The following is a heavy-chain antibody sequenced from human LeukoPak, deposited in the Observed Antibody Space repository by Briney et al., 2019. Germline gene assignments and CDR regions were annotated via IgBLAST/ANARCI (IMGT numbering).Heavy chain of an antibody. V-gene: IGHV7-4-1*02. D-gene: IGHD3-3*01. CDR2: INTNTGNP. CDR1: GYTLTELS. Sequence: ASVKVSCKVSGYTLTELSMHWVRQAPGQGLEWMGWINTNTGNPTYAQGFTGRFVFSLDTSVSTAYLQISSLKAEDTAVYYCAREFHDFWSGYSFDYWGQGTLVTVSS. CDR3: AREFHDFWSGYSFDY. J-gene: IGHJ4*02.